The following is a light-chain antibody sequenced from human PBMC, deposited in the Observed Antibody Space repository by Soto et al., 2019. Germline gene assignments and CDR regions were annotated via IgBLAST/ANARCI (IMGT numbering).Light chain of an antibody. V-gene: IGKV3-20*01. CDR1: QSVSSSY. CDR2: WAS. J-gene: IGKJ5*01. Sequence: VVLTQSPAPLSLSPGERGSLFCWGIQSVSSSYLAWYQQKPGQAPTLLFYWASTRQSGVPDRFSGSGSGTDFTLTITSVQAEDVAVYYCQQYYSSLAITFGQGTRLEIK. CDR3: QQYYSSLAIT.